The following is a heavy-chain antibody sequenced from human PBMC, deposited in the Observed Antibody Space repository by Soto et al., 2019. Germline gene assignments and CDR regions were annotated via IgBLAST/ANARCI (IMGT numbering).Heavy chain of an antibody. D-gene: IGHD3-16*01. Sequence: QVQLVQSGAEVKKPGASVKVSCKASGYTFTGYYMHWVRQAPGQGLEWMVWINPNSGGTNYAQKFQGVVTMARDTSTSTAYMGLSMLRSDDTAVYYCARGRFGVDIWGQGTMVTVSS. CDR1: GYTFTGYY. V-gene: IGHV1-2*02. J-gene: IGHJ3*02. CDR2: INPNSGGT. CDR3: ARGRFGVDI.